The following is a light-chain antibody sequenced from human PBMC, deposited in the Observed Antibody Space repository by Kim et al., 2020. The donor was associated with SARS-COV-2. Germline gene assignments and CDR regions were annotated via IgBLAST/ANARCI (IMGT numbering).Light chain of an antibody. CDR3: QSADSSGTWV. CDR1: ALPKQY. CDR2: KDS. Sequence: VSPGQTARITCSGDALPKQYAYWYQQKPGQAPVLVIYKDSERPSGIPERFSGSSSGTTVTLTISGVQAEDEADYYCQSADSSGTWVFGGGTQLT. J-gene: IGLJ3*02. V-gene: IGLV3-25*03.